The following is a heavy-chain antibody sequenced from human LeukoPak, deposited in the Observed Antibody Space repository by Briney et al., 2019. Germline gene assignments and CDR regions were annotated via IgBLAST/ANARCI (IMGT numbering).Heavy chain of an antibody. CDR1: AFIFNSFY. CDR3: ARDVGPYGGSPGGD. CDR2: IKTDGRES. J-gene: IGHJ1*01. Sequence: VSLTLTCSASAFIFNSFYMHWVRHGQGKGLVWVAHIKTDGRESTYADFVRGRFIISRDNARDTLVLRRESPRDDDTPVYFCARDVGPYGGSPGGDWGLGTLVTVSS. V-gene: IGHV3-74*03. D-gene: IGHD1-26*01.